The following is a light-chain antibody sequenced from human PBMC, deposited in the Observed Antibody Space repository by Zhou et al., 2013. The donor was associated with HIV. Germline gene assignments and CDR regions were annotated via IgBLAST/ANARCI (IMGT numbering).Light chain of an antibody. V-gene: IGKV3-15*01. CDR2: GSS. CDR1: QSVRSD. CDR3: QQRSNWPPIT. J-gene: IGKJ5*01. Sequence: EIEMTQSPATLSVSPGERATLSCRASQSVRSDLAWYQQKLGQAPRLLMYGSSTRATGFPDRFSGSGSGTEFTLTISSLQSEDFAVYYCQQRSNWPPITFGQGTRLEIK.